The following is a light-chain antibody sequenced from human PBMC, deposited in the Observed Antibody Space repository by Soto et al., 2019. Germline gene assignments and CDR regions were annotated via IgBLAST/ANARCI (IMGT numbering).Light chain of an antibody. J-gene: IGKJ1*01. CDR3: QQYNSWPRT. Sequence: IVMTQAPATLSVSPGEIATLSFRASQSVGNNLAWYRQKPGQAPRLRVYGASTRATGVPARFSGSGSGTEFTLIISSLQSEDFAVYYCQQYNSWPRTFGQGTKVDIK. CDR2: GAS. CDR1: QSVGNN. V-gene: IGKV3-15*01.